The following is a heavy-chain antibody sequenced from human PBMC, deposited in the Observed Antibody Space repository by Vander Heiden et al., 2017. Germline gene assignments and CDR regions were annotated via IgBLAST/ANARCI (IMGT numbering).Heavy chain of an antibody. Sequence: EVQLGECGGGLVKPGGAPRLPCAASGVNFSSYSMNWVRQAPGKGLVCVSSISSSSSYIYYADSVKGRFTISRDNAKNSLYLQMNSLRAEDTAVYYCARRLGYTAMVLAFDIWGHGTMITVSS. CDR2: ISSSSSYI. V-gene: IGHV3-21*01. CDR3: ARRLGYTAMVLAFDI. D-gene: IGHD5-18*01. J-gene: IGHJ3*02. CDR1: GVNFSSYS.